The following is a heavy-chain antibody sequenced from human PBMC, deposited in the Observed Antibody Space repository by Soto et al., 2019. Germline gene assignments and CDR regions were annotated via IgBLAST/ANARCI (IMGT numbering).Heavy chain of an antibody. D-gene: IGHD7-27*01. CDR1: GGSFSGYY. CDR3: ARAWGHAADI. CDR2: INHSGST. Sequence: SETLSLTCAVYGGSFSGYYWSWIRQPPGKGLEWIGEINHSGSTNYNPSLKSRVTISVDTSKNQFSLKLSSVTAADTAVYSCARAWGHAADIWGQGTMVTVSS. V-gene: IGHV4-34*01. J-gene: IGHJ3*02.